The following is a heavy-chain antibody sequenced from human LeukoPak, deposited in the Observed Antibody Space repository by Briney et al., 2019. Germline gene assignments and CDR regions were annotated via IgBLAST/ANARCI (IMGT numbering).Heavy chain of an antibody. V-gene: IGHV4-34*01. J-gene: IGHJ5*02. CDR2: INHSGST. CDR3: ARHIVVVVAATIGPNWFDP. CDR1: GGSFSGYY. D-gene: IGHD2-15*01. Sequence: PSETLSLTCAVYGGSFSGYYWSWIRQPPGKGLEWIGEINHSGSTYYNPSLKSRVTISVDTSKNQFSLKLSSVTAADTAVYYCARHIVVVVAATIGPNWFDPWGQGTLVTVSS.